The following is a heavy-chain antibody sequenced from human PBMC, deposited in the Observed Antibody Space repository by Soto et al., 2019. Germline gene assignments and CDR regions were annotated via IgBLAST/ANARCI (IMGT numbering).Heavy chain of an antibody. CDR1: GGSISSGDYY. V-gene: IGHV4-30-4*01. CDR3: ARSPLDYGSGSYPLILDY. D-gene: IGHD3-10*01. CDR2: IYYSGST. J-gene: IGHJ4*02. Sequence: SETLSLTCTVSGGSISSGDYYWSWIRQPPGKGLEWIGYIYYSGSTYYNPSLKSRVTISVDTFKNQFSLKLSSVTAADTAVYYCARSPLDYGSGSYPLILDYWGQGTLVTVSS.